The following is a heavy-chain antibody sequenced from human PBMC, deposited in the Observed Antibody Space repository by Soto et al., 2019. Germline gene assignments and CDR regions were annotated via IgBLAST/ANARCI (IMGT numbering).Heavy chain of an antibody. CDR3: AKNYNWNSVVEY. J-gene: IGHJ4*02. Sequence: EVQLLESGGDFVQPGRSLRLSCAASGFPFSNHAMSWVRQAPGKGLEWLSAISATGGSTYYADSVRGRFSISRDNSKNTVLLQMDSLTAEDTAVYFCAKNYNWNSVVEYWGRGTLVTVS. CDR1: GFPFSNHA. D-gene: IGHD1-7*01. V-gene: IGHV3-23*01. CDR2: ISATGGST.